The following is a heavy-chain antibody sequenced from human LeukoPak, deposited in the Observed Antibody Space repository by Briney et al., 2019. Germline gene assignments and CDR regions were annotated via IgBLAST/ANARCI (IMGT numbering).Heavy chain of an antibody. V-gene: IGHV7-4-1*02. CDR3: ARTNDFWSGYYLASDY. CDR2: INTNTGNP. Sequence: GASVKVSCKASGYTFTSYAMNWVRQAPGQGLEWMGWINTNTGNPTYAQGFTGRFVFSLDTSVSTAYLQISSLKAGDTAVYYCARTNDFWSGYYLASDYWGQGTLVTVSS. J-gene: IGHJ4*02. CDR1: GYTFTSYA. D-gene: IGHD3-3*01.